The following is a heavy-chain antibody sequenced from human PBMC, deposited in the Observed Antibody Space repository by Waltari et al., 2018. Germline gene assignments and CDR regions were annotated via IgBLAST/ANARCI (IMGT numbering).Heavy chain of an antibody. CDR3: AADGAGSKAVDY. V-gene: IGHV3-21*01. CDR2: ISSSSSYI. Sequence: EVQLVESGGGLVKPGGSLRLSCAASGFTFSSYSMNWVRQAPGKGLEWVSSISSSSSYIYYADSVKGRFTISRDNAKNSLYLQMNSLRAEDTAVYYCAADGAGSKAVDYWGQGTLVTVSS. J-gene: IGHJ4*02. D-gene: IGHD2-15*01. CDR1: GFTFSSYS.